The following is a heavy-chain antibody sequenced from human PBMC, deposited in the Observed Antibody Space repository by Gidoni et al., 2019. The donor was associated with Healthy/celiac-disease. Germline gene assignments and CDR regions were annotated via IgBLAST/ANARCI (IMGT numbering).Heavy chain of an antibody. Sequence: QTPGKGLEWIGYIYYSGSTNYNPSLKSRVTISVDTSKNQFSLKLSSVTAADTAVYYCARLRYDSSGYYINFDYWGQGTLVTVSS. V-gene: IGHV4-59*01. CDR3: ARLRYDSSGYYINFDY. CDR2: IYYSGST. D-gene: IGHD3-22*01. J-gene: IGHJ4*02.